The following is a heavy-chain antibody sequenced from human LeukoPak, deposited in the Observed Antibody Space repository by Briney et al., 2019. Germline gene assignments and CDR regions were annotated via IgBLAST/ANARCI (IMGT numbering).Heavy chain of an antibody. CDR1: GFTFSNYW. CDR3: ARGAAAGTYPSGY. D-gene: IGHD6-13*01. Sequence: GGSLRLSCEASGFTFSNYWMSWVRQAPGKGPEWVANIKQDGSEKNYVDSVKGRFTISRDNAKKSLYLEMNSLRAEDTAVYYCARGAAAGTYPSGYWGQGTLVTVSS. V-gene: IGHV3-7*01. J-gene: IGHJ4*02. CDR2: IKQDGSEK.